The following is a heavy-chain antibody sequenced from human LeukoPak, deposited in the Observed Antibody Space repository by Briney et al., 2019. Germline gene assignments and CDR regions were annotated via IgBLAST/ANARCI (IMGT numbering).Heavy chain of an antibody. J-gene: IGHJ6*02. CDR3: ARDRPITIFGVVILRKDYYYYGMDV. CDR2: INPNSGGT. V-gene: IGHV1-2*02. CDR1: GYTFTGYY. Sequence: ASVKVSCKASGYTFTGYYMHWVRQAPGQGLEWMGWINPNSGGTNYAQKLQGRVTITTDTSTSTAYMELRSLRSDDTAVYYCARDRPITIFGVVILRKDYYYYGMDVWGQGTTVTVSS. D-gene: IGHD3-3*01.